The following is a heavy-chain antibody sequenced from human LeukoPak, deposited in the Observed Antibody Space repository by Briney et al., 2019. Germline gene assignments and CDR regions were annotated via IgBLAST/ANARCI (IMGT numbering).Heavy chain of an antibody. CDR2: YSGVT. V-gene: IGHV4-39*01. Sequence: SETLSLTCTVSGGSITTSGYYWGWVRQPPGKALEWIGSYSGVTDSNPSLESRVTISIDTSNNQLYLTLTSVTAADTAIYYCAHYVAGTIRDYWGQGTVVTVSS. CDR3: AHYVAGTIRDY. J-gene: IGHJ4*02. CDR1: GGSITTSGYY. D-gene: IGHD3-10*01.